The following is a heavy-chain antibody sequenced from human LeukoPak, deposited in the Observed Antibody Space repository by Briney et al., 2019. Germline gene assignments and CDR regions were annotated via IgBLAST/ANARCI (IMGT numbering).Heavy chain of an antibody. CDR2: INWNGGST. CDR3: AKDHRSGAFDY. J-gene: IGHJ4*02. V-gene: IGHV3-20*04. D-gene: IGHD3-10*01. CDR1: GFTFDDYG. Sequence: PGGSLRLSCAASGFTFDDYGMSWVRQAPGKGLEWVSGINWNGGSTGYADSVKGRFTISRDNSKNTLYLQMNSLRAEDTAVYYCAKDHRSGAFDYWGQGTLVTVSS.